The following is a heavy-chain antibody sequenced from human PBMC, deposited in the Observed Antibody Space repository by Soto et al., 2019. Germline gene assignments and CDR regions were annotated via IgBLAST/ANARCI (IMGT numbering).Heavy chain of an antibody. J-gene: IGHJ4*02. CDR3: ARDSGYCSGGSCQIEGPLDY. Sequence: ASVKVSCKASGGTFSSYTISWVRQAPGQGLEWMGRIIPILGIANYAQKFQGRVTITADKSTSTAYMELSSLRSEDTAVYYCARDSGYCSGGSCQIEGPLDYWGQGTLVTVSS. CDR2: IIPILGIA. V-gene: IGHV1-69*04. D-gene: IGHD2-15*01. CDR1: GGTFSSYT.